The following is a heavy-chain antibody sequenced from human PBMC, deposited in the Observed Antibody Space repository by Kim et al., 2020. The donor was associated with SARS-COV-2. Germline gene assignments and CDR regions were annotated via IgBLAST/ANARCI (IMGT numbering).Heavy chain of an antibody. D-gene: IGHD2-2*01. CDR2: ISAGGDRT. CDR1: GFTFSYYP. V-gene: IGHV3-23*01. CDR3: AKDLSTVSSYYYGLEV. J-gene: IGHJ6*01. Sequence: GGSLRLSCAASGFTFSYYPMNWVRQIPGRGLEYVAAISAGGDRTYYRDPVKGRFIISRDNSRNTVDLHMNTLRAEDTAVYFCAKDLSTVSSYYYGLEVWG.